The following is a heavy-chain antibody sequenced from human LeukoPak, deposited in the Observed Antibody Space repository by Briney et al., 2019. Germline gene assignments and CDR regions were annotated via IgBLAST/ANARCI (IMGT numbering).Heavy chain of an antibody. CDR2: INPNSGDT. Sequence: ASVKVSCKASGYTFIVYHMHWVRQAPGQGLEWMGWINPNSGDTNFAQKFQGRVTMTRDTSISTVYMEPSRLTSDDTAVYYCARADWSMLEYWGQGTLVTVSS. CDR3: ARADWSMLEY. J-gene: IGHJ4*02. CDR1: GYTFIVYH. D-gene: IGHD1-1*01. V-gene: IGHV1-2*02.